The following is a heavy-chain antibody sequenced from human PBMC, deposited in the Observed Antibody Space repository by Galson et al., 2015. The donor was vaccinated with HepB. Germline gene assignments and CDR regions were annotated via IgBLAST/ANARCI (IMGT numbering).Heavy chain of an antibody. J-gene: IGHJ6*02. CDR3: ARDYWTFYYYYGMDV. V-gene: IGHV3-7*03. CDR1: GFTFSSYW. D-gene: IGHD1-1*01. CDR2: IKQDGSEK. Sequence: SLRLSCAASGFTFSSYWMSWVRQAPGKGLEWVANIKQDGSEKYYVDSVKGRFTISRDNAKNSLYLQMNSLRAEDTAVYYCARDYWTFYYYYGMDVWGQGTTVTVSS.